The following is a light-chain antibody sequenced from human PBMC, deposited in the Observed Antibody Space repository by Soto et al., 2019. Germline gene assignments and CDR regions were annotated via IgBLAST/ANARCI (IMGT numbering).Light chain of an antibody. V-gene: IGKV3-20*01. CDR2: GAS. J-gene: IGKJ5*01. CDR1: EIINSVY. Sequence: ENLLTQSPDTLSLSAGERATLFCRASEIINSVYLAWYQQKPGRAPRLLIYGASKRATGIPDRFSGSASGTFFTLTINRLEPEDAALYYCQQYGRSPPFGQGTRLDIK. CDR3: QQYGRSPP.